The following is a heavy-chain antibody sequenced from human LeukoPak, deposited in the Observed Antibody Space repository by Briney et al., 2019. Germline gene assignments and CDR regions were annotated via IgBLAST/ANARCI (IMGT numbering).Heavy chain of an antibody. D-gene: IGHD6-13*01. V-gene: IGHV3-30-3*01. CDR1: GFTFSSYA. CDR3: AWQQLVPFDY. Sequence: GGSLRLSCAASGFTFSSYAMHWVRQAPGKGLEWVAVISYDGSNKYYADSVKGRFTISRDKSKNTLYLQMNSLRAEDTAVYYCAWQQLVPFDYWGQGTLVTVSS. CDR2: ISYDGSNK. J-gene: IGHJ4*02.